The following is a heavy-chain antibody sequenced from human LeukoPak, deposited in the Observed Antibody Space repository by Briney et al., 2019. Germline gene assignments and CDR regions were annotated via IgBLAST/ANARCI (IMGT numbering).Heavy chain of an antibody. CDR2: IYYSGST. Sequence: PSETLSLTCTVSGGSISSSSYYWGWIRQPPGKGLEWIGYIYYSGSTNYNPSLKSRVTISVDTSKNQFSLKLSSVTAADTAVYYCARSRDVYNGHALDIWGQGTMVTVSS. D-gene: IGHD5-24*01. J-gene: IGHJ3*02. CDR3: ARSRDVYNGHALDI. V-gene: IGHV4-61*05. CDR1: GGSISSSSYY.